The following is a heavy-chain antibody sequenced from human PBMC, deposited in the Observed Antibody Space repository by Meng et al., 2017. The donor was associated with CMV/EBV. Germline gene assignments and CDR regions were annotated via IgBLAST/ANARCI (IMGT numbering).Heavy chain of an antibody. CDR1: GYTFTSYD. CDR3: ARGRYGGFDFWSGFVYYYYYGVDV. D-gene: IGHD3-3*01. J-gene: IGHJ6*02. Sequence: ASVKVSCKASGYTFTSYDINWVRQATGQGLEWMGWMNPNSGNTGYAQKFQGRVTITRNTSISTAYMELSSLRSEDTAVYYCARGRYGGFDFWSGFVYYYYYGVDVWGQGTTVTVSS. CDR2: MNPNSGNT. V-gene: IGHV1-8*03.